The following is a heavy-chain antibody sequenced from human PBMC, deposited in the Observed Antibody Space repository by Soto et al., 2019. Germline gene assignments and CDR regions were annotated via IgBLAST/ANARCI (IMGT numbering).Heavy chain of an antibody. V-gene: IGHV3-33*01. CDR3: ASERGGGGYAPGY. Sequence: QVQLVESGGGVVQPGRSLRLSCAASGFTFSSYGMHWVRQAPGKGLEWVAVIWYDGSNKYYADSVKGRFTISRDNSKNTLYFGMNSLRAEDTAVYCCASERGGGGYAPGYWGQGTLVTVSS. J-gene: IGHJ4*02. CDR1: GFTFSSYG. CDR2: IWYDGSNK. D-gene: IGHD5-12*01.